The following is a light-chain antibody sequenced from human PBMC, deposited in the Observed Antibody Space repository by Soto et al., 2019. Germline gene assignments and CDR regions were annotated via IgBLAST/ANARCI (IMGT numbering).Light chain of an antibody. J-gene: IGLJ1*01. V-gene: IGLV2-14*01. CDR1: SSDVGGYNR. Sequence: QSALTQPASVSGSPGQSITISCTGTSSDVGGYNRVSWYQQPPGKAPKLIIYGVNNRPSGVSNRFSGSKSGNTASLTISGLQAEDEADYYCFSYTGSSTPYVFGTGTKLTVL. CDR3: FSYTGSSTPYV. CDR2: GVN.